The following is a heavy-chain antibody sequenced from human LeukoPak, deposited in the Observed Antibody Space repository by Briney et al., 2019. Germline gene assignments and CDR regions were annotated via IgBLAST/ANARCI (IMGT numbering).Heavy chain of an antibody. CDR3: AKGEQQLVLFYYMDV. CDR1: RFTFSSYA. V-gene: IGHV3-23*01. D-gene: IGHD6-13*01. J-gene: IGHJ6*03. Sequence: GGSLRLSCAASRFTFSSYAMSWVRQAPGKGLEWVSAISGSGGSTYYADSVKGRFTISRDNSKNTLYLQMNSLRAEDTAVYYCAKGEQQLVLFYYMDVWGKGTTVTVSS. CDR2: ISGSGGST.